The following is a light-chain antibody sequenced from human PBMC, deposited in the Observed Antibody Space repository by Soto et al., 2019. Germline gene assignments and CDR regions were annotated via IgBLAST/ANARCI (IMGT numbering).Light chain of an antibody. CDR2: KAS. V-gene: IGKV1-5*03. CDR3: QQYNSYSSFT. J-gene: IGKJ3*01. Sequence: DIQMTQSPSTLSASVGDRVTITCRASQSISSWLAWYQQKPGKAPKLLIYKASNLESGVPSRVSCSGSGTEYTLTISSLQPDDFATYYCQQYNSYSSFTFGPWTKVDIK. CDR1: QSISSW.